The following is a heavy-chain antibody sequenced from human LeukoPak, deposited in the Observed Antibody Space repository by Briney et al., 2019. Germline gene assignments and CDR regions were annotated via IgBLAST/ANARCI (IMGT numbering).Heavy chain of an antibody. CDR1: GASISSGGYF. D-gene: IGHD1-1*01. CDR3: ARAPGSAYNAYYFDY. CDR2: FFYSGST. Sequence: SETLSLTCTVSGASISSGGYFWGWIRQHPWKGLEWMGYFFYSGSTYYNPSLKSRVTISVDTSKNQISLKLSSVTAADTAVYYCARAPGSAYNAYYFDYWGQGTLVTVSS. J-gene: IGHJ4*02. V-gene: IGHV4-31*03.